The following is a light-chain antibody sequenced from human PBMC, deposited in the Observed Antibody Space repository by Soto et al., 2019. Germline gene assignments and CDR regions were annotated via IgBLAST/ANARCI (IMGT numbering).Light chain of an antibody. V-gene: IGLV1-44*01. CDR3: AAWDDNLNGHVV. CDR2: SNN. Sequence: QSVLTQPPSASGTPGQRVTISCSGSRSNIGSNTVNWYQQLPGTAPKLLIYSNNQRPSAVPDRFSGSKSGTSASLAISGLQSEDEGDYYCAAWDDNLNGHVVFGGGTKLTVL. CDR1: RSNIGSNT. J-gene: IGLJ2*01.